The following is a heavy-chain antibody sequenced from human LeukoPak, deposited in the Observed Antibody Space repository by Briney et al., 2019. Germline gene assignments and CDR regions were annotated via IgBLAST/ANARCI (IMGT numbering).Heavy chain of an antibody. J-gene: IGHJ4*02. D-gene: IGHD5-24*01. CDR1: GFTFSSYA. CDR3: ARDRDGYNLS. V-gene: IGHV3-30*04. CDR2: ISYDGSNK. Sequence: GRSLRLSCAASGFTFSSYAMHWLRQAPGKGLEWVAVISYDGSNKYYADSVKGRFTISRDNSKNTLYLQMNSLRAEDTAVYYCARDRDGYNLSWGQGTLVTVSS.